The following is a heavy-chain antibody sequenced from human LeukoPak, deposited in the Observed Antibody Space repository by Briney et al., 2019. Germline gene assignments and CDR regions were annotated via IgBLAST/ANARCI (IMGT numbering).Heavy chain of an antibody. D-gene: IGHD3-22*01. J-gene: IGHJ3*02. Sequence: GASVKVSCKVSGYTLTELSMHWVRQAPGKGLEWMGGFDPEDGETIYAQKFQGRVTMTEDTSTDTAYMELSSLRSEDTAVYYCATWEYYYDSSGGTTKSPGAFDIWGQGTMVTVSS. CDR3: ATWEYYYDSSGGTTKSPGAFDI. CDR1: GYTLTELS. CDR2: FDPEDGET. V-gene: IGHV1-24*01.